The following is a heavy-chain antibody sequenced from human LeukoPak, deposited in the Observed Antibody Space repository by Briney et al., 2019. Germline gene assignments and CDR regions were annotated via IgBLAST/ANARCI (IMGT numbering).Heavy chain of an antibody. CDR3: ARERWLQPPILYYFGY. CDR2: ITPILDFT. CDR1: GDTFSTYT. J-gene: IGHJ4*02. V-gene: IGHV1-69*04. Sequence: SVKVSCKASGDTFSTYTINWVRQAPGQGLEWMGRITPILDFTKYAQKFQGRVSITADKSSTTVYMELSSLRSEDTAVYYCARERWLQPPILYYFGYWGQGTLVTVSS. D-gene: IGHD5-24*01.